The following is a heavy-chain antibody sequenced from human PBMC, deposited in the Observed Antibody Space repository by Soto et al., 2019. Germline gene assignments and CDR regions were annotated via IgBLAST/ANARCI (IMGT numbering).Heavy chain of an antibody. CDR2: MSTYNENK. CDR1: GYAFTSYG. Sequence: ASVKVSCKASGYAFTSYGINWVRRAPGQGLEWVGWMSTYNENKVYAQKLQGRVAMTMDAATTTAFLDLSHLRSDDTAVYYCAKDAREAAPSDVWGRGTLVTVS. CDR3: AKDAREAAPSDV. J-gene: IGHJ3*01. V-gene: IGHV1-18*01. D-gene: IGHD2-15*01.